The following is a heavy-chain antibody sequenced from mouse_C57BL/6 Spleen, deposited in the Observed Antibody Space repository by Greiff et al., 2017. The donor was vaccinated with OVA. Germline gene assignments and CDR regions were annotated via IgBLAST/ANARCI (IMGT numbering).Heavy chain of an antibody. CDR3: ARHGARATWFAY. D-gene: IGHD3-1*01. Sequence: EVQRVESGGDLVKPGGSLKLSCAASGFTFSSYGMSWVRQTPDKRLEWVATISSGGSYTYYPDSVKGRFTISRDNAKNTLYLQMSSLKSEDTAMYYCARHGARATWFAYWGQGTLVTVSA. J-gene: IGHJ3*01. CDR2: ISSGGSYT. V-gene: IGHV5-6*01. CDR1: GFTFSSYG.